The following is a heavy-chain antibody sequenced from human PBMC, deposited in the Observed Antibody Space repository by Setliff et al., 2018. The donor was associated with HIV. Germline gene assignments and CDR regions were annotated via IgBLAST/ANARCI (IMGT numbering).Heavy chain of an antibody. CDR3: ARLSVVIHDTFDV. CDR2: IHSTGRT. D-gene: IGHD3-22*01. Sequence: SETLSLTCTVSGDSIIDSYWSWVRQPPGKGLEWIGYIHSTGRTNYSPSLKSRVTTSVDTSKNHFSLRLRSVTAADTPVYYCARLSVVIHDTFDVWGHGTMVTVSS. J-gene: IGHJ3*01. V-gene: IGHV4-4*09. CDR1: GDSIIDSY.